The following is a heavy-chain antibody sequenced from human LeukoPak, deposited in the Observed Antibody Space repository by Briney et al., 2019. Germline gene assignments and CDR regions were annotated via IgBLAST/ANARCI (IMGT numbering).Heavy chain of an antibody. CDR1: GFTFSSYW. D-gene: IGHD1-26*01. Sequence: QPGGSRRLSCAASGFTFSSYWMHWVRQAPGEGLVWVSRINTDGSSTNYADSVKGRFTISRDNAKHTLYLQMNSLRAEDTAVYYCARDLMGAPGYWGQGTLVTVSS. CDR2: INTDGSST. J-gene: IGHJ4*02. V-gene: IGHV3-74*01. CDR3: ARDLMGAPGY.